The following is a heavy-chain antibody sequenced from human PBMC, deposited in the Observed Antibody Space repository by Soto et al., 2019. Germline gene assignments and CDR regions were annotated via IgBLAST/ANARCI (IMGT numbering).Heavy chain of an antibody. CDR2: ISGSGGGT. Sequence: GGSLRLSCAASGFTFSSYAMSCVRHALGKGLEWFSAISGSGGGTYYADSEQGRFTISRDNSKNTLYPQMNSLRAEDTAVYYWANSMLVGAKPFDSWGKGNVVTVSS. CDR3: ANSMLVGAKPFDS. CDR1: GFTFSSYA. V-gene: IGHV3-23*01. D-gene: IGHD1-26*01. J-gene: IGHJ4*02.